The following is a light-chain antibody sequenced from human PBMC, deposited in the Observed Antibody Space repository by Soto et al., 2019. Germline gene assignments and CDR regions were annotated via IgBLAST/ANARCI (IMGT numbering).Light chain of an antibody. J-gene: IGKJ4*01. CDR1: QPINIY. V-gene: IGKV1-39*01. Sequence: DIQMTQSPSSLSASVGDRVTITCRTSQPINIYLNWYQHKPGKAPKLLIYAASSLQSGVPSRFSGSGSGADFTLTISSLQPEDFATYYGQQSYSAPTFGGGTKVEIK. CDR3: QQSYSAPT. CDR2: AAS.